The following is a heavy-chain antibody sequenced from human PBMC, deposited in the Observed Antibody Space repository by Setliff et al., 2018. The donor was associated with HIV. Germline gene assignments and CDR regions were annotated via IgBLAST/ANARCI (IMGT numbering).Heavy chain of an antibody. CDR2: IYPGDSST. D-gene: IGHD3-3*01. J-gene: IGHJ6*03. CDR1: GFTFPDHW. CDR3: ARHTRQLEFLEWLSPHYYHYYYMDV. Sequence: PGESLKISCQTSGFTFPDHWIAWVRQLPGKGLEWMGIIYPGDSSTKYSPSFQGQVTISADKSISTAYLQWSSLKASDTAMYYCARHTRQLEFLEWLSPHYYHYYYMDVWGQGTTVTVSS. V-gene: IGHV5-51*01.